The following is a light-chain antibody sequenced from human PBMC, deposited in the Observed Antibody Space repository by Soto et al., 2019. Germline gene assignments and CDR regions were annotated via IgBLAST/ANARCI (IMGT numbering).Light chain of an antibody. CDR2: GAT. Sequence: EIVLTQSPGTLPLSPGERATLSCGASQTVSGSYLAWYQQKPGQAPRLLIHGATNRATGIPDRFSGSRSGTDFSLTISRLEPEDSAVYYCQQYGSSPFTFGPGTKVEIK. CDR3: QQYGSSPFT. J-gene: IGKJ3*01. CDR1: QTVSGSY. V-gene: IGKV3-20*01.